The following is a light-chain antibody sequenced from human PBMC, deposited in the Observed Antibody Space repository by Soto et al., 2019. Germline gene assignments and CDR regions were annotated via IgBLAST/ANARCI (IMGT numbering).Light chain of an antibody. CDR1: QSISSW. Sequence: DIQMTQSPSTLSASVGDRVTITCRASQSISSWLAWYQQKPGKAPKLLIYDASSLESGVPSRFSGSGSGTEFTITISSLQPDDFATYYCQQYKNYSSWTFGQGTKVEIK. CDR3: QQYKNYSSWT. V-gene: IGKV1-5*01. J-gene: IGKJ1*01. CDR2: DAS.